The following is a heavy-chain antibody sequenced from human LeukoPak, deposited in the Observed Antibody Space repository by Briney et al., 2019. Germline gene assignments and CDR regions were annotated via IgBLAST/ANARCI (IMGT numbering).Heavy chain of an antibody. Sequence: GGSLRLSCAASGFTFSSYTPPSAPGPPGTGVGWVPVISYDGSNKYYADAVKGRFTISRDNSKNTLYLQMNSLRAEDTAVYYCAKDADYDDYHDAFDIWGQGTMVTVSS. V-gene: IGHV3-30*18. CDR1: GFTFSSYT. J-gene: IGHJ3*02. CDR2: ISYDGSNK. D-gene: IGHD4-17*01. CDR3: AKDADYDDYHDAFDI.